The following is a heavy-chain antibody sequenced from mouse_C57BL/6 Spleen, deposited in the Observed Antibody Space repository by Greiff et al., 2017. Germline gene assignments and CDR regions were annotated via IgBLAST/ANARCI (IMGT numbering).Heavy chain of an antibody. V-gene: IGHV1-69*01. Sequence: QVQLQQPGAELVMPGASVKLSCKASGYTFTSYWMHWVKQRPGQGLEWIGEIDPSDSYTNYNQKFKGKSTLTVDKSSSTAYMQLSSLTSEDSAVYYCARSQDGQLRLVNYWGQGTTLTVSS. D-gene: IGHD3-2*02. CDR3: ARSQDGQLRLVNY. CDR2: IDPSDSYT. CDR1: GYTFTSYW. J-gene: IGHJ2*01.